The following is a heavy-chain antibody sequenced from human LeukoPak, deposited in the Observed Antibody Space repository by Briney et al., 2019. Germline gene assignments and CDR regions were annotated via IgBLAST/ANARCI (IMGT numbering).Heavy chain of an antibody. CDR1: GYTFTGYY. J-gene: IGHJ3*02. CDR3: VSPAFDI. Sequence: ASVKVSCKASGYTFTGYYMHWVRQATGQGLEWMGWMNPNSGNTGYAQKFQGRVTITRNTSISTAYTELSSLRSEDTAVYYCVSPAFDIWGQGTMVTVSS. CDR2: MNPNSGNT. V-gene: IGHV1-8*03.